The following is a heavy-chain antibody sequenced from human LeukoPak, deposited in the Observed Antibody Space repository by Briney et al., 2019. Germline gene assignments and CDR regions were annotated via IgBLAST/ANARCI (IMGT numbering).Heavy chain of an antibody. CDR2: TSYIGSP. CDR1: GGSVNSGSYY. CDR3: ARELIAVAGTGYFDY. V-gene: IGHV4-31*03. J-gene: IGHJ4*02. Sequence: SETLSLTCTVSGGSVNSGSYYWSWIRQHPGKGLEWMGYTSYIGSPYYNSSLKSRLTISVDTSKNQFSLKLSSVTAADTAVYYCARELIAVAGTGYFDYWGQGTLVTVSS. D-gene: IGHD6-19*01.